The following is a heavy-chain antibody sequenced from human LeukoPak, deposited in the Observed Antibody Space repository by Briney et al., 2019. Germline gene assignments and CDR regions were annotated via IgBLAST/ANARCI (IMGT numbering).Heavy chain of an antibody. CDR1: GGSISSSSYY. J-gene: IGHJ5*02. CDR2: IYYSGTT. V-gene: IGHV4-39*07. CDR3: ARDRAGSSSSSYWFDP. D-gene: IGHD6-6*01. Sequence: PSETLSLTCTVSGGSISSSSYYWDWIRQPPGKGLEWIGTIYYSGTTYYNPSLKSRVTISVDTSKNQFSLKLSSVTAADTAVYYCARDRAGSSSSSYWFDPWGQGTLVTVSS.